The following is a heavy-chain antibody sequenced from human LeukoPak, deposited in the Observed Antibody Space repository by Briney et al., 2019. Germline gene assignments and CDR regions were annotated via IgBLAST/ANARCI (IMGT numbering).Heavy chain of an antibody. V-gene: IGHV3-48*04. CDR3: ASPRSGWYWHFDY. D-gene: IGHD6-19*01. Sequence: PGGSLRLSCAASGFIFSSYSMNWVRQAPGKGLEWVSYISSSGSTIYYADSVKGRFTISRDNAKNSLYLQMNSLRAEDTAVYYCASPRSGWYWHFDYWGQGTLVTVSS. J-gene: IGHJ4*02. CDR1: GFIFSSYS. CDR2: ISSSGSTI.